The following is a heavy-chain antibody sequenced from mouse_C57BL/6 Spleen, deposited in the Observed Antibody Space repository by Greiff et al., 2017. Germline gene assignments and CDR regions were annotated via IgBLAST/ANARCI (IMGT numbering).Heavy chain of an antibody. J-gene: IGHJ2*01. V-gene: IGHV5-9*01. Sequence: EVQGVESGGGLVKPGGSLKLSCAASGFTFSSYTMSWVRQTPEKRLEWVATISGGGGNTYYPDSVKGRFTISRDNAKNTLYLQMSSLGSEDTALYYGARRITTVVAFDYWGQGTTLTVSS. CDR3: ARRITTVVAFDY. CDR2: ISGGGGNT. D-gene: IGHD1-1*01. CDR1: GFTFSSYT.